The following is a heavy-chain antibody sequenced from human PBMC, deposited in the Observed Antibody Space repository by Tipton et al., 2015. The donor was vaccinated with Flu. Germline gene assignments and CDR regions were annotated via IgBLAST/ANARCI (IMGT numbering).Heavy chain of an antibody. V-gene: IGHV4-38-2*01. CDR1: GYSIRSDYY. CDR2: IHYTGST. D-gene: IGHD3-22*01. J-gene: IGHJ4*02. CDR3: ARADNSGYYGWPYYFDY. Sequence: TLSLTCAVSGYSIRSDYYWGWIRQTPGKGLEWIGTIHYTGSTHYNPSLKSRVTISVDTSKNQFSLKLRSVTATDTAVYYCARADNSGYYGWPYYFDYWGQGTLVTVSS.